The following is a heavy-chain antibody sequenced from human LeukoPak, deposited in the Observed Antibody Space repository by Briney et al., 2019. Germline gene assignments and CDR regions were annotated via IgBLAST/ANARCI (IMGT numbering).Heavy chain of an antibody. CDR2: INTNTGNP. CDR3: ARDSSWFAFDI. Sequence: GASVNVSCKASGRSFNSHALSWVRQAPGQGLEWMGWINTNTGNPTYAQGFTGRFVFSLDTSVSTAYLQISSLKAEDTAVYYCARDSSWFAFDIWGQGTMVTVSS. J-gene: IGHJ3*02. D-gene: IGHD6-13*01. CDR1: GRSFNSHA. V-gene: IGHV7-4-1*02.